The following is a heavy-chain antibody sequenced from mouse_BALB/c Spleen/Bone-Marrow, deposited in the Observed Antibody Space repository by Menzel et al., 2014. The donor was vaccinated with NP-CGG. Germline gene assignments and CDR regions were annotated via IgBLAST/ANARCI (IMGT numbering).Heavy chain of an antibody. CDR3: ANYYYGSSLFAY. CDR1: GFNIKDYY. Sequence: VQLQQAGAELVRPGALVKLSCEASGFNIKDYYMHWVKQRPEQGLEWIGWIDPENGNTKYDPKFQGKATITADTSSNTAYLQLSSLTSDDTAVYYCANYYYGSSLFAYWGQGTLVTASA. V-gene: IGHV14-1*02. CDR2: IDPENGNT. D-gene: IGHD1-1*01. J-gene: IGHJ3*01.